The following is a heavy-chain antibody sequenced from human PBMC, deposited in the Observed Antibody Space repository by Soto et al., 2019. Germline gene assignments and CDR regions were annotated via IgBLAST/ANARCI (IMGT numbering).Heavy chain of an antibody. Sequence: QVQLVQSGAEVKKPGSSVKVSCKASGGTFSSYAISWVRQAPGQGLEWMGGIIPIFGTANYAQKFQGRVTITADESTSAAYMELGSLRSEDTAVYYCARARTAMVYSPFDYYYGMDVWGQGTTVTVSS. CDR2: IIPIFGTA. CDR1: GGTFSSYA. J-gene: IGHJ6*02. D-gene: IGHD5-18*01. CDR3: ARARTAMVYSPFDYYYGMDV. V-gene: IGHV1-69*01.